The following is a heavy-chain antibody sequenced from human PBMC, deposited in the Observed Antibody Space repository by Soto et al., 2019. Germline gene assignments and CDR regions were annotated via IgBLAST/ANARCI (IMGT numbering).Heavy chain of an antibody. Sequence: EVQLLESGGGLVQPGGSLRLSCAASGFTFSSYAMSWVRQAPGKGLEWVSAISGSGGSTYYADSVKGRFTISRDNSKNTLYRQMNSLRAEDTAVYYCAKNNPPVLTTHYYMDVWGKGTTVTVSS. CDR1: GFTFSSYA. J-gene: IGHJ6*03. CDR2: ISGSGGST. V-gene: IGHV3-23*01. CDR3: AKNNPPVLTTHYYMDV. D-gene: IGHD4-17*01.